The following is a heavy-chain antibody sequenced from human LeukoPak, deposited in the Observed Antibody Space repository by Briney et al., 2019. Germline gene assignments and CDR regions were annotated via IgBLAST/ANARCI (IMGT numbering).Heavy chain of an antibody. CDR2: INHSGST. CDR1: GGSFSGYY. CDR3: ARGYSGSYGDYPIDAFDI. D-gene: IGHD4-17*01. J-gene: IGHJ3*02. V-gene: IGHV4-34*01. Sequence: PSETLSLTCAVYGGSFSGYYWSWIRQPPGKGLEWIGEINHSGSTNYNPSLKSRVTISVDTSKNQFSLKLSSVTAADTAVYYCARGYSGSYGDYPIDAFDIWGQGTMVTVSS.